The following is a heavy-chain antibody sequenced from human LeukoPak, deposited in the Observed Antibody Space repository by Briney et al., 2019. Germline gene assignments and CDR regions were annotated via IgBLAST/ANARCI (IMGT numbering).Heavy chain of an antibody. Sequence: GGSLRLSCAASGFTFTTYAMTWVRQAPGKGLEWVSTISSSGGSTYYADSVKGRFTISRDNSKNTLYLQMNSLRAEDTAVYYCASVVDTVMGIDYWGQGTLVTVSS. J-gene: IGHJ4*02. V-gene: IGHV3-23*01. CDR3: ASVVDTVMGIDY. CDR2: ISSSGGST. D-gene: IGHD5-18*01. CDR1: GFTFTTYA.